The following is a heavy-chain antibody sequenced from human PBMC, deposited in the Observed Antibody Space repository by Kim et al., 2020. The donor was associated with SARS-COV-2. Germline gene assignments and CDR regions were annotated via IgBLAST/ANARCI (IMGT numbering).Heavy chain of an antibody. D-gene: IGHD2-2*01. CDR3: VRLGCSGTSCTTFDY. CDR1: GDSISSYY. CDR2: LYYSGST. J-gene: IGHJ4*02. Sequence: SETLSLTCSVFGDSISSYYWSWIRQPPGKGLECIGYLYYSGSTNYNPSLKSRVTISVDTSKNQFSLKLSFVTAADTAMYYCVRLGCSGTSCTTFDYLGQG. V-gene: IGHV4-59*08.